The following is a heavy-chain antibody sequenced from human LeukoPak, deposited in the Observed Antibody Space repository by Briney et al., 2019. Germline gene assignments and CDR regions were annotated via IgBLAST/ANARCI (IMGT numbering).Heavy chain of an antibody. D-gene: IGHD3-10*01. CDR1: SGSINTSNYY. CDR3: ARVKGSGSYYYYYYMDV. V-gene: IGHV4-39*07. Sequence: SETLSLTCTVSSGSINTSNYYWGWIRQPPGKGLEWIGNIFYRGGTYYSPSLKSRVTISLDTSRNQFSLNLNSVTAADTAVYYCARVKGSGSYYYYYYMDVWGKGTTVTISS. CDR2: IFYRGGT. J-gene: IGHJ6*03.